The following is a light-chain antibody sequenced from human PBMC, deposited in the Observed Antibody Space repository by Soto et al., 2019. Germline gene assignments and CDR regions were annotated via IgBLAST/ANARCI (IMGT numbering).Light chain of an antibody. J-gene: IGKJ1*01. CDR2: DVS. CDR3: QQYNGWPWT. CDR1: QTISSW. Sequence: DIQITQSPSTLSASVGDRVTITCRASQTISSWLAWYQQKPGKAPKLLIYDVSTLGSGVPSRFSGSGSGTDFTLTISSLQSEDFAVYYCQQYNGWPWTFGLGTKVDIK. V-gene: IGKV1-5*01.